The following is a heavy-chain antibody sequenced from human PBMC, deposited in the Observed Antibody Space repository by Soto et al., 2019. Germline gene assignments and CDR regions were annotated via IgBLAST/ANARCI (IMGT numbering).Heavy chain of an antibody. CDR1: GYTFTSYD. CDR3: ARGLRSLVPPYYNYNGMDV. V-gene: IGHV1-8*01. D-gene: IGHD6-6*01. CDR2: MNPNSGNT. J-gene: IGHJ6*02. Sequence: QVQLVQSGAEVKKPGASVKVSCKASGYTFTSYDINWVRQATGQGLEWMGWMNPNSGNTGYAQKCDGQVIMTRNTSISPVYMERSSRRSDDTAVYYCARGLRSLVPPYYNYNGMDVWGQVTTVTVSS.